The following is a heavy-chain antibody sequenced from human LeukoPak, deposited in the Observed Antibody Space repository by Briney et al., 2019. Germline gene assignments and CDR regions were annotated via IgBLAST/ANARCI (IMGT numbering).Heavy chain of an antibody. CDR2: ISYDGSNK. CDR3: AKSHNPAWGYDGSNDAFDI. D-gene: IGHD5-12*01. V-gene: IGHV3-30*18. Sequence: PGGSLRLSCAASGFTFSSYGMHWVRQAPGKGLEWVAVISYDGSNKYYADSVKGRFTISRDNSKNTLYLQMNSLRAEDTAVYYCAKSHNPAWGYDGSNDAFDIWGQGTMVTVS. CDR1: GFTFSSYG. J-gene: IGHJ3*02.